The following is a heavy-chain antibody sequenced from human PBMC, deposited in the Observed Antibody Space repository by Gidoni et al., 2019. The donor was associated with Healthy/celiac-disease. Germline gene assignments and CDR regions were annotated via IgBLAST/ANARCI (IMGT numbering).Heavy chain of an antibody. CDR1: GLPFGDYA. CDR3: TRVESRLYYYYYGMDV. V-gene: IGHV3-49*04. CDR2: IRSKAYGGTT. J-gene: IGHJ6*02. Sequence: EVQLVESGGGLVQPGRSLRLSCTASGLPFGDYAMSWVRQAPGKGLEWVGFIRSKAYGGTTEYAASVKGRFTISRDDSKSIAYLQMNSLKTEDTAVYYCTRVESRLYYYYYGMDVWGQGTTVTVSS.